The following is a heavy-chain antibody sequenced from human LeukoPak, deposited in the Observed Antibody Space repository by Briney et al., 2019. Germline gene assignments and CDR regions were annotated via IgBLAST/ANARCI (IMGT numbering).Heavy chain of an antibody. D-gene: IGHD1-26*01. J-gene: IGHJ4*02. CDR1: GFTVSSNY. V-gene: IGHV3-53*01. CDR2: IYSGGST. Sequence: GGSLRLSCAASGFTVSSNYMSWVRQAPGKGLEWVSVIYSGGSTYYADSVKGRFTISRDNSKNTLYLQMNSLRAEDTAVYYCARDDTESGSYDYWGQGTLVTVSS. CDR3: ARDDTESGSYDY.